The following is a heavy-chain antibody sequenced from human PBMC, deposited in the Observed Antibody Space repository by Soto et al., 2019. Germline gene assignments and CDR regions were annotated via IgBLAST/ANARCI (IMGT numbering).Heavy chain of an antibody. Sequence: EVQLVESGGGLVQPGGSLRLSCAASGFTFSSYNMNWVRPAPGKGLEWVSYISSSSSTIYYADSVKGRFTISRDNAKSSLYLQMNSLRAEDTAVYYCARSSQWLVGGLDYWGQGTLVTVSS. J-gene: IGHJ4*02. CDR2: ISSSSSTI. D-gene: IGHD6-19*01. V-gene: IGHV3-48*01. CDR1: GFTFSSYN. CDR3: ARSSQWLVGGLDY.